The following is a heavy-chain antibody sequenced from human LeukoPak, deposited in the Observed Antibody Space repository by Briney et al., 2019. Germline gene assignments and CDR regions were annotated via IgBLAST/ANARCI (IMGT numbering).Heavy chain of an antibody. D-gene: IGHD5-18*01. CDR2: IIPIFGTA. CDR1: GGTFSSYA. Sequence: GASVKVSCKASGGTFSSYAISWVRQAPGQGLEWMGGIIPIFGTANYAQKFQGRVTMTRNTSISTAYVELSSLRSEDTAVYYCARGRGYTNIKRFDPWGQGTLVTVSS. J-gene: IGHJ5*02. V-gene: IGHV1-69*05. CDR3: ARGRGYTNIKRFDP.